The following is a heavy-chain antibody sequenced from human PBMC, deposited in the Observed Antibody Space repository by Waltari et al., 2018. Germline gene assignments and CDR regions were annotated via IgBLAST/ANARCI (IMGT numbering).Heavy chain of an antibody. V-gene: IGHV4-31*11. CDR3: ARFPRIARSWYFDL. Sequence: QVQLLASGPGVVKPSQTLALTCAVSGTSVNTHDFSWTWIRQPPGGGLEWIGYVYQSGDTLFNPSLKTRASMTVDTSLNRFYLNLSSVTAADTAMYYCARFPRIARSWYFDLWGRGTLVTVSS. J-gene: IGHJ2*01. D-gene: IGHD6-13*01. CDR1: GTSVNTHDFS. CDR2: VYQSGDT.